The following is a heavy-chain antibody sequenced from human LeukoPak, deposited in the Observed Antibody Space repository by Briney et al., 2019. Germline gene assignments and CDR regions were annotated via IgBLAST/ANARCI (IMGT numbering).Heavy chain of an antibody. V-gene: IGHV1-18*01. Sequence: GASVKVSCKASGYTFTSYGISWVRQAPGQGLEWMGWISAYSGNTNYAQKLQGRVTMTTDTSTSTAYMELRSLRSDATAVYYCARGYDIVVVPAAQPTRHYYYYYGMDVWGQGTTVTVSS. D-gene: IGHD2-2*01. CDR1: GYTFTSYG. CDR3: ARGYDIVVVPAAQPTRHYYYYYGMDV. CDR2: ISAYSGNT. J-gene: IGHJ6*02.